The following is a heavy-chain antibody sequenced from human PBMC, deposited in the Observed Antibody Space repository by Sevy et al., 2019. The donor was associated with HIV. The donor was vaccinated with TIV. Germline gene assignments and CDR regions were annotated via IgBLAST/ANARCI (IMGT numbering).Heavy chain of an antibody. V-gene: IGHV3-21*01. J-gene: IGHJ4*02. Sequence: GGSLRLSCAASGFSFSNYSMNWVRQAPGKGLEWVSSISSSSSYIYYANSVKGRFTISMDNANNSLYLQMNRLRGDDTAVYYCARVAGYDFWNGYAYWGQGTLVTVSS. CDR1: GFSFSNYS. CDR3: ARVAGYDFWNGYAY. D-gene: IGHD3-3*01. CDR2: ISSSSSYI.